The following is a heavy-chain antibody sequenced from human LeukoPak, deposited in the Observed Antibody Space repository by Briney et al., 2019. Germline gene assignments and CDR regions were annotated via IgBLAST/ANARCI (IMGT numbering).Heavy chain of an antibody. J-gene: IGHJ4*02. V-gene: IGHV3-66*01. CDR3: ARVSYHDFLTGYWLDY. CDR1: GFTVSTHY. CDR2: IYIAGST. D-gene: IGHD3-9*01. Sequence: PGGSLRLSCAASGFTVSTHYMTWVRQAPGKGLEWVSVIYIAGSTYDADSVKGRFTISRDNSKNTLYLQMNSLRAEDTAIYYCARVSYHDFLTGYWLDYWGQGALVTVSS.